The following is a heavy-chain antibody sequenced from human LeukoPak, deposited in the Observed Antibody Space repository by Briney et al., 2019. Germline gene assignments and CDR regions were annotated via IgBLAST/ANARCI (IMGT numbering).Heavy chain of an antibody. Sequence: PGGSLRLSCAASGFTFSTYAMNWVRQAPGKGLEWVSTISSSGGNTYYADSVKGRFTISRDNSKNTLYLQMYSLRAEDTALYYCAKCPAVRSGYQISEFDYWGQGTLVTVSS. CDR1: GFTFSTYA. V-gene: IGHV3-23*01. CDR3: AKCPAVRSGYQISEFDY. CDR2: ISSSGGNT. D-gene: IGHD3-22*01. J-gene: IGHJ4*02.